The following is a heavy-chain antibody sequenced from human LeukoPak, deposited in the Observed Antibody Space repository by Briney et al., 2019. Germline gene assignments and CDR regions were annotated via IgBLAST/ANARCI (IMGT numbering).Heavy chain of an antibody. CDR1: GGSISSYY. J-gene: IGHJ6*03. CDR2: IYTSGST. V-gene: IGHV4-4*07. CDR3: ARAVGSGSFQTYYYYMDV. Sequence: SETLSLTCTVSGGSISSYYWSWIRQPAGKGLEWIGRIYTSGSTNYNPSLKSRVTMSVDTSKNQFSLKLSSVTAADTAAYYCARAVGSGSFQTYYYYMDVWGKGTTVTISS. D-gene: IGHD3-10*01.